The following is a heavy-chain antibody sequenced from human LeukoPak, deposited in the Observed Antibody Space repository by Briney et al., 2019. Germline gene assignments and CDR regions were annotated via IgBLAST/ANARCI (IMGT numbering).Heavy chain of an antibody. Sequence: GGSLRLSCAASRFTFTTYAMSWVRQAPGKGLEWISTISNSADSTYYADSVKGRFAISRDTSKNTLYLQMNSLRTDDTAVYYCARELGKFYNSWGQGTLVTVSS. D-gene: IGHD1-1*01. V-gene: IGHV3-23*01. CDR2: ISNSADST. CDR1: RFTFTTYA. J-gene: IGHJ4*02. CDR3: ARELGKFYNS.